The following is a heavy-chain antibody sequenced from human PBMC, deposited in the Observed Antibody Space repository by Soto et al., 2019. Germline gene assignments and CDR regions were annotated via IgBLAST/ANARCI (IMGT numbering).Heavy chain of an antibody. CDR3: ARNSGSYYPGYFYFDY. CDR1: GFTFSNYA. V-gene: IGHV3-48*02. J-gene: IGHJ4*02. D-gene: IGHD1-26*01. Sequence: GGSLRLSCAASGFTFSNYAMHWVRQTPGKGLEWVSYISSSSTTIYYRDSVKGRFTISRDNAKNSLFLQVNSLRDEDTAVYYCARNSGSYYPGYFYFDYWGQGSLVTVSS. CDR2: ISSSSTTI.